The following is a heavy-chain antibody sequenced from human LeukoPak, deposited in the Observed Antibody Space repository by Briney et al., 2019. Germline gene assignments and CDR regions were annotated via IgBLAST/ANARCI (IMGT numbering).Heavy chain of an antibody. J-gene: IGHJ4*02. Sequence: SVTVSCKASGGTFSSYAISWVRQAPGQGLEWMGRIIPIFGIANYAQKFQGRVTITADKSTSTAYVELGSLRSEDRAVYYCARDNALAGRQTFDDWGQGTLVTVSS. CDR3: ARDNALAGRQTFDD. CDR2: IIPIFGIA. CDR1: GGTFSSYA. V-gene: IGHV1-69*04.